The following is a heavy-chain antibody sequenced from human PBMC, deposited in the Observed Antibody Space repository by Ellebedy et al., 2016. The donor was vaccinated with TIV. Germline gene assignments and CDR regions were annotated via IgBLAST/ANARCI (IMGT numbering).Heavy chain of an antibody. CDR1: GGSISSYY. CDR2: IYYSGST. J-gene: IGHJ5*02. CDR3: ASGQYYYGSGMWFDP. Sequence: MPGGSLRLSCTVSGGSISSYYWSWIRQPPGKGLEWIGYIYYSGSTNYNPSLKSRVTISVDTSKNQFSLKLSSVTAADTAVYYCASGQYYYGSGMWFDPWGQGTLVTVSS. V-gene: IGHV4-59*01. D-gene: IGHD3-10*01.